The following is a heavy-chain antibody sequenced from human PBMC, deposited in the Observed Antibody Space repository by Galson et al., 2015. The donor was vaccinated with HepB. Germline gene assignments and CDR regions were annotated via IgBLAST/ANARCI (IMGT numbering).Heavy chain of an antibody. D-gene: IGHD3-3*01. Sequence: SLRLSCAASGFTFDDYAMHWVRQAPGKGLEWVSGISWNSGSIGYADSVKGRFTISRDNAKNSLYLQMNSLRAEDTALYYCAKTQHGDFWSGIDYWGQGTLVTVSS. J-gene: IGHJ4*02. V-gene: IGHV3-9*01. CDR3: AKTQHGDFWSGIDY. CDR2: ISWNSGSI. CDR1: GFTFDDYA.